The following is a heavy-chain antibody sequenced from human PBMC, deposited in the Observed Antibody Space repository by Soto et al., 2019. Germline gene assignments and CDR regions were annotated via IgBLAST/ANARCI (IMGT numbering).Heavy chain of an antibody. D-gene: IGHD4-17*01. CDR2: ISWNSGSI. J-gene: IGHJ2*01. CDR1: GLTFDDYA. V-gene: IGHV3-9*01. CDR3: AKDSFGYGDYGWYFDL. Sequence: EVQLVESGGGLVQPGRSLRLSCAASGLTFDDYAMHWVRQAPWKGLEWVSGISWNSGSIGYADSVKSRFTISRDNAKNSLYLQMNSLRAEDTALYYCAKDSFGYGDYGWYFDLWGRGTLVTVSS.